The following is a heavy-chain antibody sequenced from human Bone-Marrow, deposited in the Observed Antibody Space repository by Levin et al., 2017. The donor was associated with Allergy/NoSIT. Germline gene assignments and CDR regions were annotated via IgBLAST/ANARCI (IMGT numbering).Heavy chain of an antibody. J-gene: IGHJ6*02. CDR2: IKSENDGGTT. D-gene: IGHD5/OR15-5a*01. Sequence: PGGSLRLSCAASGLTLSKAWMSWVRQAPGKGLEWVARIKSENDGGTTDYAAPVKGRFTISRDDSKNMLFLQMSSLESEDTALYYCTDSVGYYHGTSRWGQGTTVTVSS. CDR1: GLTLSKAW. V-gene: IGHV3-15*01. CDR3: TDSVGYYHGTSR.